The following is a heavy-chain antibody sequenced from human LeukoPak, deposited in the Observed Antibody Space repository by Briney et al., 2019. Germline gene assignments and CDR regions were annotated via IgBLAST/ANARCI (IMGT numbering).Heavy chain of an antibody. D-gene: IGHD3-10*01. CDR1: GFTFSSYS. CDR3: ASYYGSGSYYNVVDY. Sequence: GGSLRLSCAASGFTFSSYSMNWVRQAPGKGLEWVSYISSSSSTIYYADSVKGRFTISRDNAKNSLYLQMNSLRAEDTAVYYCASYYGSGSYYNVVDYWGQRTLVTVSS. J-gene: IGHJ4*02. V-gene: IGHV3-48*01. CDR2: ISSSSSTI.